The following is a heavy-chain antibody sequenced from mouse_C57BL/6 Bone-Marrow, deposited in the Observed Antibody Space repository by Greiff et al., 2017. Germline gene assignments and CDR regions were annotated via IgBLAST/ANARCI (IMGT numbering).Heavy chain of an antibody. CDR1: GYTFTSYW. CDR3: ARRGVYYGSSYVDY. J-gene: IGHJ2*01. V-gene: IGHV1-69*01. CDR2: IDPSDSYT. Sequence: QVQLQQPGAELVMPGASVKLSCKASGYTFTSYWMHWVKQRPGQGLEWIGEIDPSDSYTNYNQKFKGKSTLTVDKSSSTAYMQLSSLTSEDSAVYYCARRGVYYGSSYVDYWGQGTTLTVSS. D-gene: IGHD1-1*01.